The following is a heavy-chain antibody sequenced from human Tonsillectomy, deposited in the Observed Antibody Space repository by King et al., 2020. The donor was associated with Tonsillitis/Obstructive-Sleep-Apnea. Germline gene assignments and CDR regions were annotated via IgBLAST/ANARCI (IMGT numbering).Heavy chain of an antibody. CDR2: LFSNDEK. CDR1: GFSLSNARMG. D-gene: IGHD3-3*01. V-gene: IGHV2-26*01. Sequence: TLKESGPVLVKPTETLTLTCTVSGFSLSNARMGVSWIRQPPGKALEWLAHLFSNDEKSYSTSRKSRLTISKDTSQSPVVLTMTNMDPVDTATYYCARILDDFWSGYYTPDYFDYWGQGTLVTVSS. CDR3: ARILDDFWSGYYTPDYFDY. J-gene: IGHJ4*02.